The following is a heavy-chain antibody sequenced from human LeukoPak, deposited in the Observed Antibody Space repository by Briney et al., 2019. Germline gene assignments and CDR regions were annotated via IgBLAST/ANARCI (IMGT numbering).Heavy chain of an antibody. D-gene: IGHD3-22*01. Sequence: GGSLRLSCAASGFTFSSYAMSWVRQAPGKGLEWVSAISGSGGSTYYADSVKGRFTISRDNSKNTLYPQMNSLRAEDTAVYYCAKDRYYYDSSGYYDYWGQGTLVTVSS. CDR1: GFTFSSYA. CDR3: AKDRYYYDSSGYYDY. V-gene: IGHV3-23*01. CDR2: ISGSGGST. J-gene: IGHJ4*02.